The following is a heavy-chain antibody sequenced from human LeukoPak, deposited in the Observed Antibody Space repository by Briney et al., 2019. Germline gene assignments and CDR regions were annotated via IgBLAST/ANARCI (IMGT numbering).Heavy chain of an antibody. D-gene: IGHD1-1*01. CDR3: TKMNGYMDV. CDR1: GFTFSSSA. V-gene: IGHV3-23*01. CDR2: ISGSGSGT. J-gene: IGHJ6*03. Sequence: GGSLRLSCTASGFTFSSSAITWVRQAPGKGLEWVSGISGSGSGTYYADFVKGRFTISRDNSKNTMYLEMNSLRAEDTAVYYCTKMNGYMDVWGKGTTVTVSS.